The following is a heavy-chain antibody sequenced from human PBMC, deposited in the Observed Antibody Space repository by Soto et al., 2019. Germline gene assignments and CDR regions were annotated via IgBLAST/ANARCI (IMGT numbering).Heavy chain of an antibody. CDR2: ISSSSSYI. V-gene: IGHV3-21*01. CDR1: GFTFSSYS. J-gene: IGHJ6*02. Sequence: EVQLVESGGGLVKPGGSLRLSCAASGFTFSSYSMNWVRQAPGKGLEWVSSISSSSSYIYYADSVKGRFTISRDNVKNSLYLQMNSLRAEDTAVYYCARDLHCSGGSCYSGNYYYYYGMDVWGQGTTVTVSS. CDR3: ARDLHCSGGSCYSGNYYYYYGMDV. D-gene: IGHD2-15*01.